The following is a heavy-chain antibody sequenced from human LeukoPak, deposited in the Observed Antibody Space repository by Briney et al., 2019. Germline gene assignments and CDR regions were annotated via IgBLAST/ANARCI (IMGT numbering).Heavy chain of an antibody. J-gene: IGHJ3*02. V-gene: IGHV3-23*01. D-gene: IGHD3-22*01. CDR3: AKGSTYYYDSSGYYYPRDAFDI. Sequence: PGGSLRLSCAASGFTFSSYAMSWVRQAPGKGLEWVSAISGSGGSTYYADSVKGRFTISRDNSKNTLYLQMNSLRAEDTAVYYCAKGSTYYYDSSGYYYPRDAFDIWGQGTMVTVSS. CDR2: ISGSGGST. CDR1: GFTFSSYA.